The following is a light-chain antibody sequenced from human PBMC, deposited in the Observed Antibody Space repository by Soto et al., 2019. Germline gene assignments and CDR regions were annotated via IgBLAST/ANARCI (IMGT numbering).Light chain of an antibody. V-gene: IGLV2-14*01. Sequence: QSVLTQPASVSGSPGQSITISCTGTSSDVGAYNYVSWYQQRPDKAPKLMIYDVSNRPSGVSNRFSGSKSGNTASLTISGLQAEDEADYYCSSYTSSDTLVFGGGTKVTVL. CDR1: SSDVGAYNY. J-gene: IGLJ2*01. CDR2: DVS. CDR3: SSYTSSDTLV.